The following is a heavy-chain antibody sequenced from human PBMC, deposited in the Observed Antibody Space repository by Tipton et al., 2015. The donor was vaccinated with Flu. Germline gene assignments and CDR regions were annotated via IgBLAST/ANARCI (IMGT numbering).Heavy chain of an antibody. CDR3: ARVLVAPVGAFDI. CDR2: ISSSSSYI. V-gene: IGHV3-21*01. Sequence: GSLRLSCAASGFTFSSYSMNWVRQAPGKGLEWVSSISSSSSYIYYADSVKGRFTISRDNAKNSLYLQMNSLRAEDTAGYYCARVLVAPVGAFDIWGQGTMVTVSS. J-gene: IGHJ3*02. D-gene: IGHD2-8*02. CDR1: GFTFSSYS.